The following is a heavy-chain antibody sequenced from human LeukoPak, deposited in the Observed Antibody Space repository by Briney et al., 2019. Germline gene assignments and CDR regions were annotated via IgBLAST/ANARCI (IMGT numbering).Heavy chain of an antibody. Sequence: SETLSLTCTVSGGYISSSSYYWGWIRQPPGKGLEWIGSIYYSGSSYYNPSLKSRVTISVDTSKNQFSLKLSSVTAADTAVYYCARLSYPYGSESSSFADYWGQGTLVTVSS. CDR2: IYYSGSS. V-gene: IGHV4-39*01. J-gene: IGHJ4*02. D-gene: IGHD3-10*01. CDR1: GGYISSSSYY. CDR3: ARLSYPYGSESSSFADY.